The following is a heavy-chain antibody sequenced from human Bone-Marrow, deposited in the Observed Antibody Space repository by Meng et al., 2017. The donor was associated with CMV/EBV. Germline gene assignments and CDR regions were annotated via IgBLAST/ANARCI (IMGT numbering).Heavy chain of an antibody. D-gene: IGHD3-22*01. CDR2: VNHRGST. V-gene: IGHV4-34*01. CDR3: AGEEVGDYESSGPFDL. J-gene: IGHJ4*02. CDR1: GGSFSGYY. Sequence: SETLSLTCALYGGSFSGYYWSWNRRPPGKGLEWIGEVNHRGSTNYNPSLKGRVTISVDTSKNHFSLTLTAVTAAGRAVYYWAGEEVGDYESSGPFDLWGQGTLVTVSS.